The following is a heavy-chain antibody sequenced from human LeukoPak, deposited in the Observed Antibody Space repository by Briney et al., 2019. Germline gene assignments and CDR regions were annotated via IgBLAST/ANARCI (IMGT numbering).Heavy chain of an antibody. J-gene: IGHJ4*02. V-gene: IGHV3-23*01. CDR3: AKDRYCSGGSCNEFDY. D-gene: IGHD2-15*01. CDR1: GFTFSSYA. Sequence: GGSLRLSCAASGFTFSSYAMSWVRQAPGKGLEWVSGITTSGGSTYYADSVKGRFTISRDNSKSTLHLQMNSLRADDTAVYYCAKDRYCSGGSCNEFDYWGQGTLVTVSS. CDR2: ITTSGGST.